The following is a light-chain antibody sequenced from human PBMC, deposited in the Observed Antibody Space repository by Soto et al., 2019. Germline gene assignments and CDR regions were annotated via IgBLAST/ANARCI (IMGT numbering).Light chain of an antibody. CDR3: HQYDNWPPAT. Sequence: EVVMTQSPATLSVSPGERATLSCRASQSVSNNVAWYQHKPGQAPRLLIFGASTRAADIPVRFSGSGSGTEFTLTISSLQSEDSAVYYCHQYDNWPPATFGGGTKVEIK. J-gene: IGKJ4*01. CDR2: GAS. CDR1: QSVSNN. V-gene: IGKV3-15*01.